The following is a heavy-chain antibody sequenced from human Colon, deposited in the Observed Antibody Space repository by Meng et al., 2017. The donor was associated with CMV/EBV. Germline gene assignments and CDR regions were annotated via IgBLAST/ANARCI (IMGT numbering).Heavy chain of an antibody. CDR3: VRESQSGSYIYLQH. CDR2: TSAYTGDT. CDR1: GYTFTNYG. V-gene: IGHV1-18*01. Sequence: QVQLVQSGAGVKKPGASVKVSCKASGYTFTNYGISWVRQAPGQGLEWMGWTSAYTGDTYYAQKFQGRVTMTTDTSTSTAYMELRSLRSDDTAVYYCVRESQSGSYIYLQHWGQGTLVTVSS. D-gene: IGHD1-26*01. J-gene: IGHJ1*01.